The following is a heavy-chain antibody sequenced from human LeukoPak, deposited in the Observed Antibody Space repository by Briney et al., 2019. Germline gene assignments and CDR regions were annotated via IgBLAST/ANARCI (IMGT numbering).Heavy chain of an antibody. Sequence: ASVKVSCKASGYTFTGYYMHWVRQAPGQGLEWMGWINPNSGGTNSAQKFQGRVTMTRDTSISTAYMELTRLRSDDTAVYYCARAQFISSWHPADYWVQATLVTVSS. CDR3: ARAQFISSWHPADY. CDR1: GYTFTGYY. J-gene: IGHJ4*02. D-gene: IGHD6-13*01. V-gene: IGHV1-2*02. CDR2: INPNSGGT.